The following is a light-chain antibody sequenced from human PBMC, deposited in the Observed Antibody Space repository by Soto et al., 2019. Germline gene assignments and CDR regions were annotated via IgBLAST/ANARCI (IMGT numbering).Light chain of an antibody. CDR3: SSYTSTNSWV. V-gene: IGLV2-14*01. Sequence: QSVLTQSASVSGSPGQSITISCTGTSSDVGGYNNVSWYQQHPGKAPKLIIYDVSNRPSGVSTRFSGSKSGNTASLTISGLQAEDEADYSCSSYTSTNSWVFGGGTKVTVL. J-gene: IGLJ3*02. CDR1: SSDVGGYNN. CDR2: DVS.